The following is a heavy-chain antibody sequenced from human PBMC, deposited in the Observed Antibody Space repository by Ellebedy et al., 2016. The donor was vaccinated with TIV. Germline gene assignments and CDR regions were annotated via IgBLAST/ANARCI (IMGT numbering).Heavy chain of an antibody. CDR3: TTDRPYCSSTSCYAADY. D-gene: IGHD2-2*01. V-gene: IGHV3-15*01. CDR2: IKSKTDGGTT. Sequence: GESLKISCAASGFTFSNAWMSWVRQAPGKGLEWVGRIKSKTDGGTTDYAAPVKGRFTISRDDSKNTLYLQMNSLKTEDTAVYYCTTDRPYCSSTSCYAADYWGQGTLVTVSS. CDR1: GFTFSNAW. J-gene: IGHJ4*02.